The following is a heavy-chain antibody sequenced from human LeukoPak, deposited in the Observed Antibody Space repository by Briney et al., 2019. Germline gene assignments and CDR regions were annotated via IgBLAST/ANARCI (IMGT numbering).Heavy chain of an antibody. CDR3: ARGGNYYWFDP. D-gene: IGHD1-26*01. Sequence: SETLSLTCTVSGGSISSSSYYWGWIRQPPGKGLEWIGSIYYSGSTYYNPSLKSRVTISVDTSKNQFSLKLSSVTAADTAVYYCARGGNYYWFDPWGQGTLVTVSS. V-gene: IGHV4-39*07. CDR1: GGSISSSSYY. J-gene: IGHJ5*02. CDR2: IYYSGST.